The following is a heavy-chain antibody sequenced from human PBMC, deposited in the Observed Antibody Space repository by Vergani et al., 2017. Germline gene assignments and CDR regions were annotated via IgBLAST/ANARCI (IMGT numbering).Heavy chain of an antibody. Sequence: QVQLQESGPGLVRPSQTLSLTCTVSGGSISSGSYYWSWFRQPAGKGLEWIGRFYTGGGTSYNPSLKSRVTISVDTSKNQFSLQLSSVTAADTAVYYCARGNIVVVPAADTLGAFDIWGQGTMVTVSS. D-gene: IGHD2-2*01. CDR1: GGSISSGSYY. CDR3: ARGNIVVVPAADTLGAFDI. CDR2: FYTGGGT. V-gene: IGHV4-61*02. J-gene: IGHJ3*02.